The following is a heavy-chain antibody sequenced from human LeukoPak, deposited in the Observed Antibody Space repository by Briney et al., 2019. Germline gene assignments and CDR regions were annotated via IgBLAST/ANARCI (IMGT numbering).Heavy chain of an antibody. J-gene: IGHJ4*02. CDR1: GYTFTSYG. V-gene: IGHV1-18*01. CDR3: ARVVEARYYDSRGLFDY. D-gene: IGHD3-22*01. CDR2: ISAYNGNT. Sequence: ASVTVSCTASGYTFTSYGISWVRQAPGQGLEWMGWISAYNGNTNYAQKLQGRVTMTTDTSTSTAYMELRSLRSDDTAVYYCARVVEARYYDSRGLFDYWGQGTLVTVSS.